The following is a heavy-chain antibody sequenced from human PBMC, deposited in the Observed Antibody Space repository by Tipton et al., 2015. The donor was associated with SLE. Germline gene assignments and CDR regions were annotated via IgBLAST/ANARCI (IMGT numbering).Heavy chain of an antibody. J-gene: IGHJ6*03. CDR3: AREPDSSSPPGGYYYYYMDV. CDR2: IKQDGSEK. V-gene: IGHV3-7*01. Sequence: SLRLSCAASGFTFSSYWMSWVRQAPGKGLEWVANIKQDGSEKYYVDSVKGRFTISRDNSKNTLYLQMNSLRAEDTAVYYCAREPDSSSPPGGYYYYYMDVWGKGTTVTVSS. CDR1: GFTFSSYW. D-gene: IGHD6-13*01.